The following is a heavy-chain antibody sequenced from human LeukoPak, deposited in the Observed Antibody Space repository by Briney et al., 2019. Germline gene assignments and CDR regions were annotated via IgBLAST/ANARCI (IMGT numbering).Heavy chain of an antibody. D-gene: IGHD1-26*01. V-gene: IGHV3-66*02. CDR1: GFTVSSNY. CDR2: IYSDGST. CDR3: ARDQRSESYYPWGWFDP. J-gene: IGHJ5*02. Sequence: GGSLRLSCAASGFTVSSNYMSWVRQAPGKGLEWVSVIYSDGSTYYTDSVKGRFTISRDNSKNTLYLQMNSLRPEDTAVYYCARDQRSESYYPWGWFDPWGQGTLVTVSS.